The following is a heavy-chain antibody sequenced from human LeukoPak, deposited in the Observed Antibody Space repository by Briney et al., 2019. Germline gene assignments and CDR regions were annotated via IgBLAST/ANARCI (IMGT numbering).Heavy chain of an antibody. V-gene: IGHV1-69*06. CDR1: VGTFSSYA. CDR3: ARVPLSGSRTYYFDY. J-gene: IGHJ4*02. CDR2: IMPIFGTA. Sequence: SLKVSSKASVGTFSSYAISWVRQAPGQGLEWMGRIMPIFGTANYAQKFQGRVTITADKSTSTAYMELSSLRSEDTAVYYCARVPLSGSRTYYFDYWGQGTLVTVSS. D-gene: IGHD1-26*01.